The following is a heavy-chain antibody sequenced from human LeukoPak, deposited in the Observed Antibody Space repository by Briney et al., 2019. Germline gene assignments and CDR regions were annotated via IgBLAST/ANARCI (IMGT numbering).Heavy chain of an antibody. CDR1: GGSISSYY. CDR3: ARVSGYDWESFYDY. J-gene: IGHJ4*02. D-gene: IGHD5-12*01. V-gene: IGHV4-59*01. Sequence: SETLSLTCTVSGGSISSYYWSWIRQPPGKGLEWIGYIYYSGSTNYNPSLKSRVTISVDTSKKQFSLKLRSVTAADTAVYYCARVSGYDWESFYDYWGQGTLVTVSS. CDR2: IYYSGST.